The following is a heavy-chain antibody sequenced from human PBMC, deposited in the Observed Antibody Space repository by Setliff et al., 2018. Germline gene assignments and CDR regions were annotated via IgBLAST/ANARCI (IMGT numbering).Heavy chain of an antibody. Sequence: SETLSLTCGVSGGGGSFSAYYWSWLRQPPGKGLEWIGEISPGGSTIYNPSLRSRVTMSVDTAKNRFSLNLTSVTAADTAVYYCATSGFCSAGSCYSFDDWGQGALVTVSS. J-gene: IGHJ4*02. D-gene: IGHD6-19*01. CDR3: ATSGFCSAGSCYSFDD. V-gene: IGHV4-34*01. CDR1: GGGGSFSAYY. CDR2: ISPGGST.